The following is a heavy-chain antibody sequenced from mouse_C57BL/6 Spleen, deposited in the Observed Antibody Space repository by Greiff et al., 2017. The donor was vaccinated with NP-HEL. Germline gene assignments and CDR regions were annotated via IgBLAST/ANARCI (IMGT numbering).Heavy chain of an antibody. V-gene: IGHV5-17*01. CDR1: GFTFSDYG. CDR2: ISSGSSTI. Sequence: DVQLVESGGGLVKPGGSLKLSCAASGFTFSDYGMHWVRQAPEKGLEWVAYISSGSSTIYYADTVKGRFTISRDNAKNTLFLQMTSLRSEDTAMYYCARPAGRGTGYFDYWGQGTTLTVSS. J-gene: IGHJ2*01. CDR3: ARPAGRGTGYFDY. D-gene: IGHD2-14*01.